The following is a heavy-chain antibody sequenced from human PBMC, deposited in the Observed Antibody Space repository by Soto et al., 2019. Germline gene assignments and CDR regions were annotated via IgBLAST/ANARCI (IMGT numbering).Heavy chain of an antibody. V-gene: IGHV3-30-3*01. Sequence: ESGGGVVQPGRSLRLSCAASGFTFSSYAMHWVRQAPGKGLEWVAVISYDGSNKYYADSVKGRFTISRDNSKNTLYLQMNGLRAEDTAVYYCARDISYDSSGYSTLGGGYWGQGTLVTVSS. D-gene: IGHD3-22*01. CDR3: ARDISYDSSGYSTLGGGY. CDR2: ISYDGSNK. CDR1: GFTFSSYA. J-gene: IGHJ4*02.